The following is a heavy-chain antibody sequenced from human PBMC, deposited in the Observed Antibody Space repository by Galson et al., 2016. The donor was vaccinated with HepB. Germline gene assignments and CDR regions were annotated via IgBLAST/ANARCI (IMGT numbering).Heavy chain of an antibody. D-gene: IGHD6-13*01. CDR2: IYYRGST. Sequence: ETLSLTCTVSGDSITNSAYYWGWIRQPPGKGLEWIGTIYYRGSTYYNPSLKSRVTISIDTSKNPFSLRLSSVTAAETAVYYCARHHSTTAAIGAFASWGQGALVAVSS. CDR3: ARHHSTTAAIGAFAS. CDR1: GDSITNSAYY. J-gene: IGHJ4*02. V-gene: IGHV4-39*01.